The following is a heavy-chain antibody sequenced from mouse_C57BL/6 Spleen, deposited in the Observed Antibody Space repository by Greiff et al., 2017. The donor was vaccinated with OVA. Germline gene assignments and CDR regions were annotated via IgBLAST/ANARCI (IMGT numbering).Heavy chain of an antibody. CDR1: GYSITSGYY. CDR3: AREQLRLRFAY. CDR2: ISYDGSN. V-gene: IGHV3-6*01. D-gene: IGHD3-2*02. J-gene: IGHJ3*01. Sequence: VQLKESGPGLVKPSQSLSLTCSVTGYSITSGYYWNWIRQFPGNKLEWMGYISYDGSNNYNPSLKNRISITRDTSKNQFFLKLNSVTTEDTATYYCAREQLRLRFAYWGQGTLVTVSA.